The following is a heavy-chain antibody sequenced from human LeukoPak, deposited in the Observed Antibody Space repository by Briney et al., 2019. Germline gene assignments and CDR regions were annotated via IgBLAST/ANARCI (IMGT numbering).Heavy chain of an antibody. V-gene: IGHV1-24*01. Sequence: GASVKVSCKVSGYTLTELSMHWVRQAPGKGLEWMGGFDPEDGETIYAQKFQGRVTMTEDTSTDTAYMELSSLRSEDTAVYYCAPFKSLQYSQNTDYYYYGMDVWGQGTTVTVSS. CDR3: APFKSLQYSQNTDYYYYGMDV. CDR2: FDPEDGET. D-gene: IGHD5-18*01. CDR1: GYTLTELS. J-gene: IGHJ6*02.